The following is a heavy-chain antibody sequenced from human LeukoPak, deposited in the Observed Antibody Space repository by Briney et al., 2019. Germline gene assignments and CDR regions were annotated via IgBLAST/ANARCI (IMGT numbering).Heavy chain of an antibody. CDR1: GYTFTRYG. CDR3: ARDFFHGHCAGLSCFLLDY. D-gene: IGHD2-15*01. CDR2: ISANNGDT. J-gene: IGHJ4*02. V-gene: IGHV1-18*01. Sequence: GASVKVSCKASGYTFTRYGISWVRQAPGQGLEWMGWISANNGDTNSAQKFQDRVTMTTDTSTSTAYMELRSLRSDDTAVHYCARDFFHGHCAGLSCFLLDYWGQGSLVTVSS.